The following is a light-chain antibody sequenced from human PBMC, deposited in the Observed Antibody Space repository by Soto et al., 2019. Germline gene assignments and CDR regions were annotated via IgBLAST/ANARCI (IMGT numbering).Light chain of an antibody. V-gene: IGKV3-11*01. Sequence: EIVLTQSPATLSLSPGERATLSCRASPSVTNFLAWYQQKPGQAPRLLIHDASNRAAGVPARFSGSGSGTDFTLTISSLEPEDFAVYYCQQRYNWPPITFGQGTRLEIK. CDR2: DAS. CDR3: QQRYNWPPIT. CDR1: PSVTNF. J-gene: IGKJ5*01.